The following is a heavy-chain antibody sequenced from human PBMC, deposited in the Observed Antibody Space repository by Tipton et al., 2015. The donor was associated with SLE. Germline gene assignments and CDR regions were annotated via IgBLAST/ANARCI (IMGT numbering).Heavy chain of an antibody. D-gene: IGHD4-23*01. V-gene: IGHV3-23*01. CDR2: ISGSGGST. J-gene: IGHJ4*02. CDR1: GFTFTSYT. CDR3: AKDDDYGGNSYDS. Sequence: SLRLSCAASGFTFTSYTMSWVRQAPGKGLEWVSAISGSGGSTYYADSVKGRFTISRDNSKNTLYLQMNSLRAGDTAVYYCAKDDDYGGNSYDSWGQGTLVTVSS.